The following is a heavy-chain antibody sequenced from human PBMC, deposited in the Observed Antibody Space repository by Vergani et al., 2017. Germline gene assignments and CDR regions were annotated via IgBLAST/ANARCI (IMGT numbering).Heavy chain of an antibody. CDR3: ARSQGDYWDFDL. V-gene: IGHV4-38-2*01. CDR1: GYSIGSGFY. Sequence: QVRLEESGPGLVKPSETLSLTCSVSGYSIGSGFYWAWIRQSPGEGLQWLTSIHNRGTSYHNPSLKSRVSVSLDTSKNRFSLNLTSVTATDTAVYYCARSQGDYWDFDLWGPGSLVTVSS. J-gene: IGHJ2*01. CDR2: IHNRGTS. D-gene: IGHD2-21*01.